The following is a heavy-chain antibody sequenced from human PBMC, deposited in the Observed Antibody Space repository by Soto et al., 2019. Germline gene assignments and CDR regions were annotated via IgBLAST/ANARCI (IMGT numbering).Heavy chain of an antibody. V-gene: IGHV3-33*01. CDR2: IWYDGSNK. D-gene: IGHD6-19*01. Sequence: APQAPREGLAWVAVIWYDGSNKYYADSVKGRFTISRDNSKNTLYLQMNSLRAEETAVYFCARDEQFFFFKQKTAYDV. J-gene: IGHJ6*01. CDR3: ARDEQFFFFKQKTAYDV.